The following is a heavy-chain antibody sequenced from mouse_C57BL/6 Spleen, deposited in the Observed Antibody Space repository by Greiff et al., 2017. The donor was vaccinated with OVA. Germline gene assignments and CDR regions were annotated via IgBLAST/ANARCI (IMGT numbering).Heavy chain of an antibody. V-gene: IGHV1-18*01. CDR3: ARVGSRTGYYAMDY. Sequence: DVQLQESGPELVKPGASVKIPCKASGYTFTDYNMDWVKQSHGKSLEWIGDINPNNGGTIYNQKFKGKATLTVDKSSSTAYMELRSLTSEDTAVYYCARVGSRTGYYAMDYWGQGTSVTVSS. CDR1: GYTFTDYN. J-gene: IGHJ4*01. CDR2: INPNNGGT. D-gene: IGHD1-1*01.